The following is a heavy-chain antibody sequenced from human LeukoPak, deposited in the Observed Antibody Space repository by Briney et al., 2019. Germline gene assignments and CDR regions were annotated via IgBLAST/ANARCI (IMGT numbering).Heavy chain of an antibody. CDR2: ISSSSSDT. Sequence: GGSLRLSCVVSGIPFSDYYMNWIRQPPGKGLEWISYISSSSSDTDYADSVKGRFTISRDNAKSALYLHLNSLRLEDTAVYYCAAGTAADFWGQGTLVTVSS. J-gene: IGHJ4*02. D-gene: IGHD6-13*01. CDR3: AAGTAADF. V-gene: IGHV3-11*03. CDR1: GIPFSDYY.